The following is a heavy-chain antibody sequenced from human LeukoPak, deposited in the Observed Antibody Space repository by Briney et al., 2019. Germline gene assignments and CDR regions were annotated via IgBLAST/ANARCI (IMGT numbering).Heavy chain of an antibody. CDR1: GFTFSSNY. CDR2: IYSGGST. CDR3: ARSLGFLEWLFGY. Sequence: GSLRLSCAASGFTFSSNYMSWVRQAPGKGLEWVSVIYSGGSTYYADSVKGRFTISRDNSKNTLYLQMNSLRAEDTAVYYCARSLGFLEWLFGYWGQGTLVTVSS. J-gene: IGHJ4*02. V-gene: IGHV3-53*01. D-gene: IGHD3-3*02.